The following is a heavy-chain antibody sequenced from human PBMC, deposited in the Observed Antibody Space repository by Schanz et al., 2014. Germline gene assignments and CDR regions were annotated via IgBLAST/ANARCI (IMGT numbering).Heavy chain of an antibody. D-gene: IGHD3-10*01. J-gene: IGHJ6*02. Sequence: EVQLVESGGGVVRPGGSLRLSCAASGFTFENYALTWVRQAPGKGLQWVARIKSKTDGGTRVYAAPVKGRFTISTDDSKSTVYLQMNSRQTEDTAVYYCAKDGRGGSGSYSADGDMAVWGQGTTVTVSS. CDR1: GFTFENYA. CDR3: AKDGRGGSGSYSADGDMAV. V-gene: IGHV3-15*01. CDR2: IKSKTDGGTR.